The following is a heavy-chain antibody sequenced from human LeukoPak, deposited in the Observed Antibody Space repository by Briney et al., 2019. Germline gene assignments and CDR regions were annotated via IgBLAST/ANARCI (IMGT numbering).Heavy chain of an antibody. CDR1: GFTFSSYW. CDR2: IKQDGSEK. V-gene: IGHV3-7*01. D-gene: IGHD6-19*01. J-gene: IGHJ5*02. Sequence: GGSLRLSCAASGFTFSSYWMSWVRQAPGKGLEWVANIKQDGSEKYYVDSVKGRFTISRDNAKNSLYLQMNSLRAEDTAVYYCARDYSSGWSGWFDPWGQGTLVTVSS. CDR3: ARDYSSGWSGWFDP.